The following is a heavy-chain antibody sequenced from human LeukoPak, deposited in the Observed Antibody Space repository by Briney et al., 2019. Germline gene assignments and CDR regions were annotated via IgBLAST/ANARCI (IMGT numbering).Heavy chain of an antibody. J-gene: IGHJ4*02. D-gene: IGHD6-13*01. V-gene: IGHV3-21*01. Sequence: GGSLRLSCAASGFTFSDYWMTWVRQAPGKGLEWVSSISSSSSYIYYADSVKGRLTISRDNAKNSLYLQMNSLRAEDTAVYYCARTIAAAGEVDYWGQGTLVTVSS. CDR2: ISSSSSYI. CDR3: ARTIAAAGEVDY. CDR1: GFTFSDYW.